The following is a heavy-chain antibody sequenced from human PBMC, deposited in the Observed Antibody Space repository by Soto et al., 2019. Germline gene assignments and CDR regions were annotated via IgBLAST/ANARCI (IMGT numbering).Heavy chain of an antibody. CDR3: ARDRPYGSGSPRWWFDP. V-gene: IGHV4-61*08. J-gene: IGHJ5*02. CDR2: IYYSGST. D-gene: IGHD3-10*01. CDR1: GASISSGDHF. Sequence: SETLSLTYTVSGASISSGDHFWTWLRQPPWKGLEWIGYIYYSGSTNYNPSLKSRVTISVDTSKNQFSLKLSSVTAADTAVYYCARDRPYGSGSPRWWFDPWGQGTLVTVSS.